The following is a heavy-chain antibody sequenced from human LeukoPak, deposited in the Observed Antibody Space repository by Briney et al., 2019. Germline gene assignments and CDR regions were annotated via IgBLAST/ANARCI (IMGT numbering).Heavy chain of an antibody. J-gene: IGHJ4*02. Sequence: GGSLRLSCTAPELTFRTYWMNGLRQAPGKGLEWVAIIKAGGSEIHYVDSVRGRFTVSRDNGKNSLYLQMSSLRAEDTAVYYCARSDQGPKNCGQGTLVTVSS. V-gene: IGHV3-7*01. CDR3: ARSDQGPKN. CDR2: IKAGGSEI. CDR1: ELTFRTYW.